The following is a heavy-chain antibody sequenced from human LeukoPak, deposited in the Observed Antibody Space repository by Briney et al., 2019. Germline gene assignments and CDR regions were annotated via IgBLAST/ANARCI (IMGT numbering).Heavy chain of an antibody. Sequence: SVKVSCKASGGTFSSYAISWVRQAPGQGLEWMGGIIPIFGTANYAQKFQGRVTITADESTSTAYMELSSLRSEDTAVYYCAGGRSTKWELLALDAFDIWGQGTMVTVSS. D-gene: IGHD1-26*01. CDR1: GGTFSSYA. CDR3: AGGRSTKWELLALDAFDI. V-gene: IGHV1-69*13. CDR2: IIPIFGTA. J-gene: IGHJ3*02.